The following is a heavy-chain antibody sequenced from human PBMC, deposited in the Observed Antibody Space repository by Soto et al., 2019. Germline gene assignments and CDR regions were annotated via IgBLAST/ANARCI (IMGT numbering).Heavy chain of an antibody. D-gene: IGHD3-3*01. J-gene: IGHJ4*02. CDR3: ARGGIFGVVIVSFFDY. CDR2: ISSNGGST. CDR1: GFTFSSYA. V-gene: IGHV3-64*01. Sequence: VQLVESGGGLVQPGGSLRLSCAASGFTFSSYAMHWVRQAPGKGLEYVSAISSNGGSTYYANSVKGRFTISRDNSKNTLYLQMGSLRAEDMAVYYCARGGIFGVVIVSFFDYWGQGTLVTVSS.